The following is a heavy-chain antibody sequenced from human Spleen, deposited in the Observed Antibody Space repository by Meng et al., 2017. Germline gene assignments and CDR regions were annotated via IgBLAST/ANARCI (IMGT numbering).Heavy chain of an antibody. CDR2: IWYDGRDK. V-gene: IGHV3-33*06. D-gene: IGHD2-2*01. J-gene: IGHJ4*02. CDR3: AKASGRDCSSTTCQAFYFDY. CDR1: GFTFTSYG. Sequence: GESLKISCAASGFTFTSYGIHWVRQAPGKGLEWVAVIWYDGRDKYYVDSVKGRFTISRDNSKNTVYLQMNSLRAEDTAVYFCAKASGRDCSSTTCQAFYFDYWGQGTLVTVSS.